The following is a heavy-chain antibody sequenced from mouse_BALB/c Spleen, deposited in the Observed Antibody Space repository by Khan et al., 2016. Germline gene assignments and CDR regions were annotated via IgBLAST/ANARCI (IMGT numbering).Heavy chain of an antibody. J-gene: IGHJ2*01. D-gene: IGHD1-1*01. CDR2: IDPPNDNT. CDR3: ARMYYGDH. Sequence: VQLKQSGAELVKPGASVKLSCTASGFSIQDTYIHWVRQRPEQGLDWIGRIDPPNDNTKYDPKFQGKATITADTSSNTAYLQLSSLTYEDTAVYYCARMYYGDHWGQGTTLTVSS. V-gene: IGHV14-3*02. CDR1: GFSIQDTY.